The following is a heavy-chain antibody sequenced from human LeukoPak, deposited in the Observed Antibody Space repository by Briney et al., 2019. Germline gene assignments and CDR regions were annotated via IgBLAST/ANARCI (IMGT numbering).Heavy chain of an antibody. CDR3: AKRGAEVGATVAPGDY. J-gene: IGHJ4*02. Sequence: GGSLRLSCAASGFTFSSYSMNWVRQAPGKGLEWVSYISSSSSTIYYADSVKGRFTISRDNAKNTLYLQMNSLRAEDMAVYYCAKRGAEVGATVAPGDYWGQGTLVTVSS. CDR1: GFTFSSYS. CDR2: ISSSSSTI. V-gene: IGHV3-48*01. D-gene: IGHD1-26*01.